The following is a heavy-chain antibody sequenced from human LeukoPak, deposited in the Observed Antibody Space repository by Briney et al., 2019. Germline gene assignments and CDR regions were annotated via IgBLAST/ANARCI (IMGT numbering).Heavy chain of an antibody. CDR3: ARPRDIVVVPAPMTGGDWDY. J-gene: IGHJ4*02. CDR1: GYSFTTYR. Sequence: GESLKISCKASGYSFTTYRIGWVRQMPGKGLEWMGIIYPGDSDTRYSPSFQGQVTISADKSISTAYLQWSSLKASDTAMYYCARPRDIVVVPAPMTGGDWDYWGQGTLVTVSS. V-gene: IGHV5-51*01. CDR2: IYPGDSDT. D-gene: IGHD2-2*01.